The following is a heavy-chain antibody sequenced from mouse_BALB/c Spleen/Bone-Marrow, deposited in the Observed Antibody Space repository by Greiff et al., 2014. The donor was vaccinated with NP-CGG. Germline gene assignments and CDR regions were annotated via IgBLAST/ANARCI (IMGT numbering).Heavy chain of an antibody. CDR2: ISTYYGDA. D-gene: IGHD4-1*01. J-gene: IGHJ4*01. CDR1: GHTFTDYA. V-gene: IGHV1S137*01. CDR3: ARKTGLYAMDY. Sequence: VKLMESGAELVRPGVSVKISCKGSGHTFTDYAMHWVKQSHAKSLEWIGLISTYYGDASYNQKFKGKATMTVDKSSNTAYMELARLASEDSAIYDCARKTGLYAMDYWGQGTSVTVSS.